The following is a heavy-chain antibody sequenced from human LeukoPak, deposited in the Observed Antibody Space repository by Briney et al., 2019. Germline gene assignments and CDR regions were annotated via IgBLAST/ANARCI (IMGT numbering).Heavy chain of an antibody. CDR1: GFAFSSYN. D-gene: IGHD5-24*01. CDR3: AKARWDSNFDY. V-gene: IGHV3-43*02. Sequence: PGGSLRLSCAASGFAFSSYNMKWVRQAPGKGLEWVSLINENGDIAYYGDSVRGRFTVSRDNAKNSLYLQMNSLRTEDTALYYCAKARWDSNFDYWCRETLVTVSS. CDR2: INENGDIA. J-gene: IGHJ4*01.